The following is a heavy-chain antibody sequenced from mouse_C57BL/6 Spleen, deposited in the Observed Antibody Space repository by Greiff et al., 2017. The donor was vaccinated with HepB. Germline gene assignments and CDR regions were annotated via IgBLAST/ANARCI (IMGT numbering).Heavy chain of an antibody. J-gene: IGHJ4*01. D-gene: IGHD1-1*01. Sequence: VQLQQSGPELVKPGASVKIPCKASGYTFTDYNMDWVKQSHGKSLEWIGDINPNNGGTIYNQKFKGKATLTVDKSSSTAYMELRSLTSEDTAVYYCAREGMYYYGDAMDYWGQGTSVTVSS. CDR2: INPNNGGT. CDR3: AREGMYYYGDAMDY. V-gene: IGHV1-18*01. CDR1: GYTFTDYN.